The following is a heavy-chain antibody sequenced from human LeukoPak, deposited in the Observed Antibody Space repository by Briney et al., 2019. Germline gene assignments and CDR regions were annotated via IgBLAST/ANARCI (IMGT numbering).Heavy chain of an antibody. CDR2: KWYDGSNK. J-gene: IGHJ4*02. CDR3: AKDVSGTGAYFDY. D-gene: IGHD1-7*01. V-gene: IGHV3-33*06. Sequence: GGSLRLSCAASGFTFSSYGMHWVRQAPGKGLEWVAVKWYDGSNKYYADSVKGRFTISRDNSKNTLYLQMTSLRAEDTAVYYCAKDVSGTGAYFDYWGQGTLVTVSS. CDR1: GFTFSSYG.